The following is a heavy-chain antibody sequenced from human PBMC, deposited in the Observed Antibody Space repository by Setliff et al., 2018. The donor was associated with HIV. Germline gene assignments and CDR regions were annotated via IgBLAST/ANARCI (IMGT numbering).Heavy chain of an antibody. CDR3: TTGYDADYYDSGGHYYIDY. CDR1: GLTFRNAW. V-gene: IGHV3-15*01. J-gene: IGHJ4*02. Sequence: KPGGSLRLSCAASGLTFRNAWMSWVRQAPGKGLEWVGRIKSKTDGGTTDYAAPVKGRFTISRDDSKNTLDLQMNSLQTEDTAVYYCTTGYDADYYDSGGHYYIDYWGQGTLVTVSS. CDR2: IKSKTDGGTT. D-gene: IGHD3-22*01.